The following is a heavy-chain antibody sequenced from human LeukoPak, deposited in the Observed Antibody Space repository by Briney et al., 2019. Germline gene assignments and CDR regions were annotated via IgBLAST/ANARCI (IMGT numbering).Heavy chain of an antibody. CDR2: IYYSGST. Sequence: PSETLTLTCTVSGGSTSSGGYYWSWIRQHPGKGLEWIVYIYYSGSTYYNPSLKSRVTISVDTSKNQFSLKLSSVTAADTAVYYCARGAPPGRYDSSGCAFDIWGQGTMVTVSS. V-gene: IGHV4-31*03. CDR1: GGSTSSGGYY. J-gene: IGHJ3*02. D-gene: IGHD3-22*01. CDR3: ARGAPPGRYDSSGCAFDI.